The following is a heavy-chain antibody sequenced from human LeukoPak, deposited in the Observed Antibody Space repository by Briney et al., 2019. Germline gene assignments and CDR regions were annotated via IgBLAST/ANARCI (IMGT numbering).Heavy chain of an antibody. V-gene: IGHV3-9*01. CDR3: ARAIELGAFDI. J-gene: IGHJ3*02. Sequence: SGGSLRLSCAASGFTFDDYAMHWVRQAPGKGLEWVSGISWNGGSIGYADSVKGRFTISRDNAKNSLYLQMNSLRAEDTAVYYCARAIELGAFDIWGQGTMVTVSS. CDR1: GFTFDDYA. CDR2: ISWNGGSI. D-gene: IGHD1-26*01.